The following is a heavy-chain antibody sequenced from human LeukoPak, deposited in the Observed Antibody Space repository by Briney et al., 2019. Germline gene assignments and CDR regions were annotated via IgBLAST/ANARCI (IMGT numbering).Heavy chain of an antibody. V-gene: IGHV4-38-2*01. CDR3: ARVTYGTYESFAF. Sequence: SETLSLTCAVSASSISSGYYWGWIRQPPGKGLEWIGNNYQSGTTYNNPSLKSRVPISLHTSKTQCTLTLSSVPARDAAVYYCARVTYGTYESFAFWGQGTLVTVSS. J-gene: IGHJ4*02. CDR1: ASSISSGYY. D-gene: IGHD1-1*01. CDR2: NYQSGTT.